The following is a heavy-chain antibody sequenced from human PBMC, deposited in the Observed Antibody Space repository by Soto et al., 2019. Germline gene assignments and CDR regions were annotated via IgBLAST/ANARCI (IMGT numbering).Heavy chain of an antibody. Sequence: QVQLVQSGPEVKKPGASVKVSCKASGYTFTSHGVSWVRQAPGQGLEWMGWISASNGDTNYAQKLQGRVTVTTDTSTSTAYVELRSLRPANTAVYSCARMLLVSSFVSYHYIGAWGKGTTVTVSS. CDR1: GYTFTSHG. D-gene: IGHD3-16*01. V-gene: IGHV1-18*01. CDR3: ARMLLVSSFVSYHYIGA. CDR2: ISASNGDT. J-gene: IGHJ6*03.